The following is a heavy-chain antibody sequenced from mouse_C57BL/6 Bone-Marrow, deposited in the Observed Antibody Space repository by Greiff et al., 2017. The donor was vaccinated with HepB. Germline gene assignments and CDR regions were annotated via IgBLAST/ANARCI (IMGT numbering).Heavy chain of an antibody. CDR3: ARTSPDGSSFHYYAMDY. V-gene: IGHV14-2*01. J-gene: IGHJ4*01. D-gene: IGHD1-1*01. CDR2: IDPEDGET. Sequence: EVKLVESGAELVKPGASVKLSCTASGFNIKDYYMHWVKQRTEQGLEWIGRIDPEDGETKYAPKFQGKATITADTSSNTAYLQLSSLTSEDTAVYYCARTSPDGSSFHYYAMDYWGQGTSVTVSS. CDR1: GFNIKDYY.